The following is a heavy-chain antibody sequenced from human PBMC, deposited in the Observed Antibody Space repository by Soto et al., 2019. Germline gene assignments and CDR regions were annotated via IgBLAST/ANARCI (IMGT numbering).Heavy chain of an antibody. CDR1: GFTVSSNY. CDR3: ARDVHSSSWYYYYGMDV. V-gene: IGHV3-66*01. J-gene: IGHJ6*02. D-gene: IGHD6-13*01. Sequence: GGSLRLSCAASGFTVSSNYMSWVRQAPGKGLEWVSVIYSGGSTYYADSVKGRFTISRDNSKNTLYLQMNSLRAEDTAVYYCARDVHSSSWYYYYGMDVWGQGTTVTISS. CDR2: IYSGGST.